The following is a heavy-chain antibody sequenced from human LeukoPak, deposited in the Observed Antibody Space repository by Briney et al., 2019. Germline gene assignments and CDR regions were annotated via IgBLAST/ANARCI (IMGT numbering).Heavy chain of an antibody. V-gene: IGHV1-69*13. CDR3: ARAPLITDYDMDV. J-gene: IGHJ6*02. Sequence: GASVKVSCKASGGTFSSYAISWVRQAPGQGLEWMGGIIPIFGTANYAQKFQGRVTITADESTSTAYMELSSLRSDDTAVYYCARAPLITDYDMDVWGQGTTVTVSS. D-gene: IGHD3-22*01. CDR1: GGTFSSYA. CDR2: IIPIFGTA.